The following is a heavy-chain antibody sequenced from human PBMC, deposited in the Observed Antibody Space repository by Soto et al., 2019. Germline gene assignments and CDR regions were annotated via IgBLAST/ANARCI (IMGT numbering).Heavy chain of an antibody. D-gene: IGHD4-17*01. V-gene: IGHV3-23*01. CDR2: VSGCGGST. CDR1: GFTFSSYA. J-gene: IGHJ4*02. CDR3: AKRGDGRGGDYPH. Sequence: EVQLLESGGGLLQPGGSLRLSCAASGFTFSSYAMSWVRQAPGKGLEWVSTVSGCGGSTFYADSVKGRFTISRDNSKNPLYLQMNSLRAEDTAVYYCAKRGDGRGGDYPHWGQGTLVTVSS.